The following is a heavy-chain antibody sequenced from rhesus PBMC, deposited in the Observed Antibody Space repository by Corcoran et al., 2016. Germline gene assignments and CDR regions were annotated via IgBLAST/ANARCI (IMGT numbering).Heavy chain of an antibody. CDR2: ISGSGGST. CDR3: ARDVLDS. Sequence: QVPLQESGPGLVKPSETLSLTCAVSGGSLRSHYCRWILQPPGKGLEWIGRISGSGGSTDDNPSLKSRVTISTDTSKNQFSLKLSSVTAADTAVYYCARDVLDSWGQGVLVTVSS. J-gene: IGHJ4*01. V-gene: IGHV4-160*01. CDR1: GGSLRSHY.